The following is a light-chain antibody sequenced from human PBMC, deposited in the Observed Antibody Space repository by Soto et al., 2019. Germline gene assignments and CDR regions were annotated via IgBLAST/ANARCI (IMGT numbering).Light chain of an antibody. V-gene: IGKV3-20*01. J-gene: IGKJ5*01. CDR2: GAS. CDR1: QSFSSSY. CDR3: QQYFNSPIT. Sequence: EIVLTQSPGTLYLSPGERATLSCRASQSFSSSYLSWYQRKPGQAPRLLIYGASTRATGIPDRFSGSGSGTDFTFTISRLEPEDFALYYCQQYFNSPITFGEGTRLEIK.